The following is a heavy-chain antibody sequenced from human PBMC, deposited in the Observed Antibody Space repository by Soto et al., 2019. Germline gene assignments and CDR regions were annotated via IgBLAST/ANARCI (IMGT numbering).Heavy chain of an antibody. CDR3: ARDPAYYFDY. V-gene: IGHV3-66*01. CDR2: IYSGGST. J-gene: IGHJ4*02. CDR1: GFTVSSNY. Sequence: PGGSLRLSCAASGFTVSSNYMSWVRQAPGKGLEWVSVIYSGGSTYYADSVKGRFTISRDNSKNTLYLQMNSLRAEDTAVYCCARDPAYYFDYWGQGTLVTVSS.